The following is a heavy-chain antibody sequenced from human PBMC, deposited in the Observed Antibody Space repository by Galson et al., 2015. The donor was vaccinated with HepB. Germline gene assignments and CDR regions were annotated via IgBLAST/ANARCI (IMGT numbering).Heavy chain of an antibody. CDR1: GDSVSSNSAV. CDR2: TYYRSNWHK. J-gene: IGHJ6*02. Sequence: CAISGDSVSSNSAVWNWIRQSPSRDLEWLGRTYYRSNWHKDYALFVRSRIIINADTSRNQISLQLNSVTPEDTAMYYCAYGVDVWGQGTTVTVSS. V-gene: IGHV6-1*01. CDR3: AYGVDV.